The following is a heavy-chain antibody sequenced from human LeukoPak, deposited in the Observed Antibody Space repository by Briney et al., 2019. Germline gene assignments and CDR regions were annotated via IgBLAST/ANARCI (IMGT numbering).Heavy chain of an antibody. CDR3: VRESDVWSGPGIGRPLDV. D-gene: IGHD3-3*01. V-gene: IGHV3-7*01. Sequence: PGGSLRLSCLASGFTFSNSWMTWVRQAPGRGLEWVANIKEDGSDKQYVDSVRGRFTISRDNAKNSVSLQMDGLRAEDTAVYHRVRESDVWSGPGIGRPLDVWGKGTTVTVSS. J-gene: IGHJ6*04. CDR2: IKEDGSDK. CDR1: GFTFSNSW.